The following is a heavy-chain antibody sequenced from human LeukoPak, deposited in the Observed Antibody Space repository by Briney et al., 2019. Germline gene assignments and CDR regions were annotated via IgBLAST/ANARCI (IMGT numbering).Heavy chain of an antibody. Sequence: GGSLRLSCAASGFTFSSYAMSWVRQAPGKGLEWVSAISGSGGSTYYADSVKGRFTISRDNSKNTLYLQMNSLSAEDTAVYYCAKAFAVRGFDWLPDAIDYWGQGTLVTVSS. D-gene: IGHD3-9*01. CDR2: ISGSGGST. J-gene: IGHJ4*02. CDR3: AKAFAVRGFDWLPDAIDY. V-gene: IGHV3-23*01. CDR1: GFTFSSYA.